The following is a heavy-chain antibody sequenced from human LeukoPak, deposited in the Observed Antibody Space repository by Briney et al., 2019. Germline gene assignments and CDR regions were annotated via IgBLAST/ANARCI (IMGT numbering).Heavy chain of an antibody. J-gene: IGHJ6*03. CDR3: ARVAVEFGPVYYYLGV. CDR1: GASISNFY. V-gene: IGHV4-59*01. CDR2: NRHTGNS. D-gene: IGHD3-16*01. Sequence: SETLSLTCSVSGASISNFYWSWIRQPPGKGLEWIGYNRHTGNSNYNPSLQSRVTISIDTSKNQFSLHLTSVTPADTAMYYCARVAVEFGPVYYYLGVWGKGTTVTVS.